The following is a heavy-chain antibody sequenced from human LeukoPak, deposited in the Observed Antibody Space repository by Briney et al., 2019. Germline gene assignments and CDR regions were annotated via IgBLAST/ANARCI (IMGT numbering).Heavy chain of an antibody. CDR2: INHSGST. CDR1: GGSFSGYY. D-gene: IGHD3-16*01. V-gene: IGHV4-34*01. J-gene: IGHJ4*02. Sequence: SETLSLTCAVYGGSFSGYYWSWIRQPPGKGLEWIGEINHSGSTNYNPSLKSRVTISVDTSKNQFSLKLSSVTAADTAVYYCARGYRGGYFDYWGQGTPVTVSS. CDR3: ARGYRGGYFDY.